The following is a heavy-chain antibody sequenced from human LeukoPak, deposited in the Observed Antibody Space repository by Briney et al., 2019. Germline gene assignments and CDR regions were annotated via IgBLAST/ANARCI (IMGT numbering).Heavy chain of an antibody. Sequence: GGSLRLSCAASGFTFSSYWMHWVRQPPGKGLVWVSRIHTDGSSTSYADSVKGRFTISRDNAKKTLYLQMNSLRAEDTAVYYCAREGYCSSTSCYTQGYYYYMDVWGKGTTVTVS. V-gene: IGHV3-74*01. J-gene: IGHJ6*03. CDR1: GFTFSSYW. CDR3: AREGYCSSTSCYTQGYYYYMDV. D-gene: IGHD2-2*02. CDR2: IHTDGSST.